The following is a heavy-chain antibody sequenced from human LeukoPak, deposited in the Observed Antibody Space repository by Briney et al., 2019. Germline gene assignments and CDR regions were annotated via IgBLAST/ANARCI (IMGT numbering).Heavy chain of an antibody. CDR1: GGSFSAYY. Sequence: SGTLSLTCGVYGGSFSAYYWSWIRQPPGKGLEWIGEIYHSGSTNYNPSLKSRVTISVDTSKNQFSLKLSSVTAADTAVYYCARPIAGAGMHAFDIWGQGTMVTVSS. V-gene: IGHV4-34*01. CDR3: ARPIAGAGMHAFDI. D-gene: IGHD6-13*01. J-gene: IGHJ3*02. CDR2: IYHSGST.